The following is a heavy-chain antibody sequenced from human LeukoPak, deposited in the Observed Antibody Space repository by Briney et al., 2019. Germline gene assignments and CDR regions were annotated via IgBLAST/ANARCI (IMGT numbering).Heavy chain of an antibody. CDR1: GGTFSSYA. CDR3: ARAVVPAAMSNWFDP. J-gene: IGHJ5*02. D-gene: IGHD2-2*01. V-gene: IGHV1-46*01. CDR2: INPSGGST. Sequence: ASVKVSCKASGGTFSSYAISWVRQAPGQGLEWMGIINPSGGSTSYAQKFQGRVTMTRDTSTSTVYMELSSLRSEDTAVYYCARAVVPAAMSNWFDPWGQGTLVTVSS.